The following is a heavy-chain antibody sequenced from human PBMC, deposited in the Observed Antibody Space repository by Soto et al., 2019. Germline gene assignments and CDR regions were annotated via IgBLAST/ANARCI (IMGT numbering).Heavy chain of an antibody. Sequence: QVQLVQSGAEEKKPGASVKVSCKASGYTFTSYAMHWVRQAPGQRLEWMGWINAGNGNTKYSQQFQGRVTITRDTSASTAYMELSSLRSEDTAVYYCASSGSYWGIDYWGQGTLVTVSS. D-gene: IGHD1-26*01. CDR2: INAGNGNT. CDR3: ASSGSYWGIDY. V-gene: IGHV1-3*05. J-gene: IGHJ4*02. CDR1: GYTFTSYA.